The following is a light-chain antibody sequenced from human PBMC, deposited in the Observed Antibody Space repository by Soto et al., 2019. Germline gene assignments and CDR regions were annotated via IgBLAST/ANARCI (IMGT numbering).Light chain of an antibody. Sequence: QSALTQPASVSGSPGQSITIAGTGTSSDVCGYNYVSWYQQHPGKAPKLMIYDVSNRPSGVSNRFSGSKSGNTASLTISGLQAEDEADYYCNSYTSSSTYVFGTGTKVTVL. V-gene: IGLV2-14*01. J-gene: IGLJ1*01. CDR2: DVS. CDR1: SSDVCGYNY. CDR3: NSYTSSSTYV.